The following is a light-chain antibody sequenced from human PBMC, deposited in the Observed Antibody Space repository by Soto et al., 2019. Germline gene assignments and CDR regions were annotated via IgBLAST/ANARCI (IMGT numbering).Light chain of an antibody. J-gene: IGKJ2*01. CDR1: QSVSSN. CDR3: QQYNNWYT. V-gene: IGKV3-15*01. CDR2: GAS. Sequence: EIVMTQSPATLSVSPGERATPSCRASQSVSSNLAWYQQKPGQAPRLLIYGASTRATGIPARFSGSGSGTEFTLTISSLQSEDFAVYYCQQYNNWYTFGQGTKLEIK.